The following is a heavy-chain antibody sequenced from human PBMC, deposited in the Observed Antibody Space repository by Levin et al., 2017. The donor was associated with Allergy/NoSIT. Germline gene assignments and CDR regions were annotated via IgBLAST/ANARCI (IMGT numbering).Heavy chain of an antibody. J-gene: IGHJ4*02. V-gene: IGHV3-23*01. CDR3: ARQLEYCSADSCYFDY. CDR2: ISPSGGNT. CDR1: GFTFSGYV. D-gene: IGHD2-15*01. Sequence: GGSLRLSCTASGFTFSGYVMSWVRQAPGKGLEWVSNISPSGGNTDYADSVKGRFTISRDNSKNTLSLQMNSLRAEDTAVYYCARQLEYCSADSCYFDYWGQGTLVTVSS.